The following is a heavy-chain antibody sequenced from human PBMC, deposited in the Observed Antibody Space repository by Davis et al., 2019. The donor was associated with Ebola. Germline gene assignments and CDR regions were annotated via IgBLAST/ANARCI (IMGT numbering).Heavy chain of an antibody. J-gene: IGHJ4*02. V-gene: IGHV3-48*01. Sequence: GGPLRPPCAASGFTFSSYAMSWIRQPPGKGLEWVSYISGTRTTIYYADSVRGRFTISRDHANNSLYLQMTSLGAEDPAVYYCARGDGDVSLPDYWGQGTLVTVSS. CDR3: ARGDGDVSLPDY. CDR1: GFTFSSYA. CDR2: ISGTRTTI. D-gene: IGHD3-10*01.